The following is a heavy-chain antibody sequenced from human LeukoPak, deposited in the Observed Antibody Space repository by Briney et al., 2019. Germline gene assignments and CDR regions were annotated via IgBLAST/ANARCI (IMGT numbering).Heavy chain of an antibody. CDR3: ARNRYSSASLGFFDS. J-gene: IGHJ5*01. D-gene: IGHD6-19*01. V-gene: IGHV3-9*01. CDR2: ITWKSGII. CDR1: GFRFDDYA. Sequence: GGSLRLSCAASGFRFDDYAMHWVRQVPGKGLEWVSGITWKSGIIAYADSVKGRFTISRDNGKNSLFLQMNSLRPEDTALYYCARNRYSSASLGFFDSWGRGTLVTVSS.